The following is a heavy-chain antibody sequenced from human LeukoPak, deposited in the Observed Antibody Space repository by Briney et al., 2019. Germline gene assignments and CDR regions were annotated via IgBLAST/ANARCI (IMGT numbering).Heavy chain of an antibody. D-gene: IGHD3-22*01. V-gene: IGHV3-23*01. CDR1: DFTFSSYA. CDR2: IKSRGGTS. Sequence: GGSLRLSCAGSDFTFSSYAMSWVRQAPGKGLEWVSTIKSRGGTSYYADSVKGRFTISRDNSKSTLNLQMNSLRVEDTAVYYCAKDPRASSAYYYDRLGYWGQGTLVTVSS. CDR3: AKDPRASSAYYYDRLGY. J-gene: IGHJ4*02.